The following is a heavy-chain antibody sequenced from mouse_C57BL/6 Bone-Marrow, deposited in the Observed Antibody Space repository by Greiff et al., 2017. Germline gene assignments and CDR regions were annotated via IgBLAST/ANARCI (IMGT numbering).Heavy chain of an antibody. J-gene: IGHJ2*01. CDR1: GYTFTDHT. Sequence: LQESDAELVKPGASVKISCKVSGYTFTDHTIHWMKQRPEQGLEWIGYIYPRDGSTKYNEKFKGKATLTADKSSSTAYMQLNSLTSEDSAVYFCARDYYGSRLLFDYWGQGTTLTVSS. CDR2: IYPRDGST. CDR3: ARDYYGSRLLFDY. V-gene: IGHV1-78*01. D-gene: IGHD1-1*01.